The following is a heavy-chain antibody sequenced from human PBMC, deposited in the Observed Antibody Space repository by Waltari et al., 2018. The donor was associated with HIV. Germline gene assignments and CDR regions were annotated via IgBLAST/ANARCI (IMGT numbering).Heavy chain of an antibody. CDR2: IWYDGSNK. D-gene: IGHD2-15*01. CDR1: GFTFSSYG. Sequence: QVQLVESGGGVVQPGRSLRLSCAASGFTFSSYGMHWVRQAPGKGLEWVAVIWYDGSNKYYADSVKGRFTISRDNSKNTLYLQMNSLRAEDTAVYYCARDSSGSIPGYSWYFDLWGRGTLVTVSS. J-gene: IGHJ2*01. CDR3: ARDSSGSIPGYSWYFDL. V-gene: IGHV3-33*01.